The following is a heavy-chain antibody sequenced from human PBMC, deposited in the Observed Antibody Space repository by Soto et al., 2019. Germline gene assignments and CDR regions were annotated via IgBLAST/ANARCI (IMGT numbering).Heavy chain of an antibody. D-gene: IGHD1-26*01. CDR1: GYTFTNYA. J-gene: IGHJ6*02. Sequence: QVQLVQSGAEEKKPGASVKVSCKASGYTFTNYAMHWVRQAPGQRLEWMGWINAGNGNTKYSQKFQGRVTITRDTSASTVYMELSSLTSEDTAVYHCASSATTADYYYGMDVWGQGTTVTVSS. V-gene: IGHV1-3*05. CDR2: INAGNGNT. CDR3: ASSATTADYYYGMDV.